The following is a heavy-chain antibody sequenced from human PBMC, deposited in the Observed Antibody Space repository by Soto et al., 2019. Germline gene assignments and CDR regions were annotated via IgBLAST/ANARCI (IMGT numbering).Heavy chain of an antibody. J-gene: IGHJ5*02. V-gene: IGHV4-39*01. CDR2: IYYSGST. Sequence: PSETLSLTCTVSGGSISSSSYYWGWIRQPPGKGLEWIGSIYYSGSTYYNPSLKSRVTISVDTSKNQFSLKLSSVTATDTAVYYCARHHRGAVAGPGGWFDTWGQGTLVTVSS. CDR3: ARHHRGAVAGPGGWFDT. D-gene: IGHD6-19*01. CDR1: GGSISSSSYY.